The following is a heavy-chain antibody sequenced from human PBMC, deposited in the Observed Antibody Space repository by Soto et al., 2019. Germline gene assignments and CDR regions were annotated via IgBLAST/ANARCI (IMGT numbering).Heavy chain of an antibody. J-gene: IGHJ4*02. CDR2: IDPSDSQT. Sequence: GESLKISCKGSGYSFAGYWITWVRQKPGKGLEWMGRIDPSDSQTYYSPSFRGHVTISVTKSITTVFLQWSSLRALDTAMYYCARQIYYSYTGPNFQYYFDSWGQGTPVTGSS. D-gene: IGHD3-10*01. CDR1: GYSFAGYW. CDR3: ARQIYYSYTGPNFQYYFDS. V-gene: IGHV5-10-1*01.